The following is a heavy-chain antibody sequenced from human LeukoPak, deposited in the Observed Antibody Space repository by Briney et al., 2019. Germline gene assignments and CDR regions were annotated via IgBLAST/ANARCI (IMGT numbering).Heavy chain of an antibody. D-gene: IGHD3-10*02. CDR1: GFTFDDYA. CDR3: AKDTRLLWSGYFDY. J-gene: IGHJ4*02. CDR2: ISWKSGSI. V-gene: IGHV3-9*01. Sequence: GRSLRLSCAASGFTFDDYAMHWVRQAPGKGLEWVSGISWKSGSIGYADSVKGRFTISRDNAKNSLYLQMNSLRAEDTALYYCAKDTRLLWSGYFDYWGQGTLVTVSS.